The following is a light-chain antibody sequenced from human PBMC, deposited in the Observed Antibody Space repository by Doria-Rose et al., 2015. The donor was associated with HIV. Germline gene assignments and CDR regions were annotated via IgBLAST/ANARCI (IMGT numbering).Light chain of an antibody. CDR3: AAWDDSLNGPV. CDR2: RNN. V-gene: IGLV1-44*01. Sequence: QPVLTQPPSASGTPGQRVTISCSGTSSNIGSNTVTWYQQLPGTAPNLLIYRNNQRPSGVPDRFSGPKSGTSASLAISGLQAEDEADYYCAAWDDSLNGPVFGGGTKLTAL. J-gene: IGLJ2*01. CDR1: SSNIGSNT.